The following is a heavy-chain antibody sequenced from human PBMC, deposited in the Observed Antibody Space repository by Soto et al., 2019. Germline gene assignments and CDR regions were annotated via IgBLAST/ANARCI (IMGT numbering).Heavy chain of an antibody. CDR1: GFTFSSYA. J-gene: IGHJ4*02. CDR3: AKRGSGSQFDY. D-gene: IGHD1-26*01. V-gene: IGHV3-23*01. Sequence: EVQLLESGGGLVQPGGSLRLSCAASGFTFSSYAMSWVRQTPGKGLEWVSVISGSGGSTYYADSVKGRFTISRDNSKNTLYLQMNSLRAEDTAVHYCAKRGSGSQFDYWGQGTLVTVSS. CDR2: ISGSGGST.